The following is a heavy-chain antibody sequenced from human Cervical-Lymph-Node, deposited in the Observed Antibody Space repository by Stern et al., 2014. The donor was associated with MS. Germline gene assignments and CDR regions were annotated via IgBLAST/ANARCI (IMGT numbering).Heavy chain of an antibody. D-gene: IGHD1-26*01. J-gene: IGHJ3*01. CDR3: AREGADNDAFDV. CDR2: INLSDGAT. CDR1: GYTFIDYY. V-gene: IGHV1-46*03. Sequence: QVQLVQSGAAVKKPGASVTVSCRTSGYTFIDYYIHWARQAPGQGLEWMGIINLSDGATTYAQKVQGRVTMTRDTSTNTAYMQLGSLTSEDTAVFFCAREGADNDAFDVWGQGTMVTVSS.